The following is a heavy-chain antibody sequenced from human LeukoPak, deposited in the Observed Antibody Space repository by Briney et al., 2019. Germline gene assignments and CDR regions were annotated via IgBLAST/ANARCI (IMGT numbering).Heavy chain of an antibody. CDR1: GGSISSGGYY. D-gene: IGHD2-15*01. CDR2: IYHSGST. V-gene: IGHV4-30-2*01. Sequence: PSETLSLTCTVSGGSISSGGYYWSWIRQPPGKGLEWIGYIYHSGSTYYNPSLKSRVTISVDRSKNQFSLKLSSVTAADTAVYYCARVNAEGWSHHRYFDYWGQGTLVTVSS. J-gene: IGHJ4*02. CDR3: ARVNAEGWSHHRYFDY.